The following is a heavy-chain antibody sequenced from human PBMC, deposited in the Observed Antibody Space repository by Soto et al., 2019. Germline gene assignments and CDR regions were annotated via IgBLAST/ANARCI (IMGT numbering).Heavy chain of an antibody. CDR2: ISPFDGDT. V-gene: IGHV1-18*01. CDR1: AYTFTNYG. D-gene: IGHD3-22*01. Sequence: ASVKVSCKTSAYTFTNYGISWVRQAPGQGLEWMGWISPFDGDTNYAQNLQGRVTLTTDTSTSTAYMEVRSLRSDDTAVYFCAREVNYYDSSGYYYEMFDYWGQG. J-gene: IGHJ4*02. CDR3: AREVNYYDSSGYYYEMFDY.